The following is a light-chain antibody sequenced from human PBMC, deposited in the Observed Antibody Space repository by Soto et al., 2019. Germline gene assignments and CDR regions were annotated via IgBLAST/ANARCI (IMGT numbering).Light chain of an antibody. CDR1: QSVSRY. CDR3: QQRTASIT. J-gene: IGKJ5*01. V-gene: IGKV3-11*01. CDR2: DAS. Sequence: EIVLTQSPVTLSMSPGNIVTRSCRASQSVSRYLAWYQQTPGQAPRLLIYDASNRATGIPARFSGSGSGTDFTLTISSLEPEDFAVYYCQQRTASITFRQGTRLEIK.